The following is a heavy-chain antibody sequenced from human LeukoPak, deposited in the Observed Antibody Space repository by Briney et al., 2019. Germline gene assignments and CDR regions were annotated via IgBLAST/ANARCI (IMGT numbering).Heavy chain of an antibody. CDR3: ARCPHKQWLVSYYYGMDV. Sequence: ASVEVSCKASGYTFTSYGISWVRQAPGQGLEWMGWISAYNGNTNYAQKLQGRVTKTTDTSTSTAYMELRSLRSDDTAVYYCARCPHKQWLVSYYYGMDVWGKGTTVTVSS. D-gene: IGHD5-12*01. CDR2: ISAYNGNT. CDR1: GYTFTSYG. J-gene: IGHJ6*04. V-gene: IGHV1-18*04.